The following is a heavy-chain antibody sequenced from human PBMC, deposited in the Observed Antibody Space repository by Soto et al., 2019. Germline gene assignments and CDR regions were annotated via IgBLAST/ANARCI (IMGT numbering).Heavy chain of an antibody. D-gene: IGHD3-16*01. CDR2: LIHGGST. CDR3: ARSPLTYDYVRQTWSEVGDSFDI. Sequence: LVNPTQTLTLTCSFSGFSLSSTGVGVGWIRQPPGKGLEWIGELIHGGSTTYNPSLKSRVTFSLDTSKSQFSLHLLSVTAADTAVYYCARSPLTYDYVRQTWSEVGDSFDIWGRGTLVTVSS. V-gene: IGHV4-34*12. J-gene: IGHJ3*02. CDR1: GFSLSSTG.